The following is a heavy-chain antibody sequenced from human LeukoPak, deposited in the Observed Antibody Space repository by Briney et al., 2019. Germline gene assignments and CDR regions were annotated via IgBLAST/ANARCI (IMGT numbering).Heavy chain of an antibody. CDR3: AKQLGYCSDGSCYLPY. V-gene: IGHV3-53*01. CDR1: GFTVSNNY. J-gene: IGHJ4*02. CDR2: ISNNGGYT. D-gene: IGHD2-15*01. Sequence: GGSLRLSSAASGFTVSNNYMSWVHQAPGKGLEWVSAISNNGGYTYYADSVQGRFTISRDNSKSTLCLQMNSLRAEDTAVYYCAKQLGYCSDGSCYLPYWGQGTLVTVSS.